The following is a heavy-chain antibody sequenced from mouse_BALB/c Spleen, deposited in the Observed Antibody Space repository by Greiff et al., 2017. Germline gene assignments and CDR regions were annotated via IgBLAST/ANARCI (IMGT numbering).Heavy chain of an antibody. J-gene: IGHJ4*01. CDR3: TRWTTGAMDY. CDR2: IDPETGGT. CDR1: GYTFTDYE. Sequence: VQVVESGAELVRPGASVTLSCKASGYTFTDYEMHWVKQTPVHGLEWIGAIDPETGGTAYNQKFKGKATLTADKSSSTAYMELRSLTSEDSAVYYCTRWTTGAMDYWGQGTSVTVSS. V-gene: IGHV1-15*01. D-gene: IGHD4-1*01.